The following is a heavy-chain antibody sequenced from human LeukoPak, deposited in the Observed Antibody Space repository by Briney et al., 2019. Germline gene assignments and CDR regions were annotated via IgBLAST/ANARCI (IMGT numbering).Heavy chain of an antibody. CDR2: ISWNSGDI. V-gene: IGHV3-9*01. J-gene: IGHJ4*02. CDR3: ARGPDYGGPL. Sequence: GGSLRLSCAASGFTFDDYAMHWVRQAPGKGLEWVSGISWNSGDIGYADSVKGRFTISRDNAKKTLYLQMNSLRAEDTAVYYCARGPDYGGPLRGQGTLVTVSP. D-gene: IGHD4-23*01. CDR1: GFTFDDYA.